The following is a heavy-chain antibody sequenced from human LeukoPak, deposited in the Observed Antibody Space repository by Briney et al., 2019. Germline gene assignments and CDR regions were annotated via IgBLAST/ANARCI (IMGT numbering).Heavy chain of an antibody. CDR2: MNPNSGNT. J-gene: IGHJ5*02. D-gene: IGHD3-3*01. CDR1: GYTFTSYG. Sequence: GASVKVSCKASGYTFTSYGISWVRQAPGQGLEWMGWMNPNSGNTGYAQKFQGRVTITRNTSISTAYMELSSLRSEDTAVYYCARGSGEVRFLEWLSAPRGWFDPWGQGTLVTVSS. V-gene: IGHV1-8*03. CDR3: ARGSGEVRFLEWLSAPRGWFDP.